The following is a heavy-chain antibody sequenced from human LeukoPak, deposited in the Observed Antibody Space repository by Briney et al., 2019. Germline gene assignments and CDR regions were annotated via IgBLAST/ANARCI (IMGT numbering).Heavy chain of an antibody. J-gene: IGHJ6*03. V-gene: IGHV4-39*07. CDR3: ARDILVVVVGANYLMVV. Sequence: SETLSLTCTVSGGSISSSSYYWGWLRQPPGQGLEWIGSIYYSGSSYSTPAPQIRVPISVDTSKNQFSLQLTSVPAADTAVHYCARDILVVVVGANYLMVVWGKGATVTVSS. CDR1: GGSISSSSYY. D-gene: IGHD2-15*01. CDR2: IYYSGSS.